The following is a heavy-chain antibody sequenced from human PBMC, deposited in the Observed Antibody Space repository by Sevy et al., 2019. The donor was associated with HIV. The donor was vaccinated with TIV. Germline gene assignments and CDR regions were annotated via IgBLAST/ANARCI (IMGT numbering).Heavy chain of an antibody. V-gene: IGHV3-7*01. Sequence: GGSLRLSCAASGFTFSSYWMSWVRQAPGKGLEWVANIKQDGSEKYYVDSVKGRFTISRGNAKNSLYLQMNSLRAEDTAVYYCARDHRYSSGWYGTATVGFDYWGQGTLVTVSS. CDR3: ARDHRYSSGWYGTATVGFDY. J-gene: IGHJ4*02. CDR1: GFTFSSYW. D-gene: IGHD6-19*01. CDR2: IKQDGSEK.